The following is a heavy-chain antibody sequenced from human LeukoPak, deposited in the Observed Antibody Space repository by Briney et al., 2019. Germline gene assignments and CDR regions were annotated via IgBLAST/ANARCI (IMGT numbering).Heavy chain of an antibody. CDR3: ARDFRSLYYFDY. D-gene: IGHD3-3*01. CDR1: GFSFSGYS. CDR2: ISSSSGYI. J-gene: IGHJ4*02. Sequence: GGSLRLSCAASGFSFSGYSVNWVRQAPGKGLEWVSSISSSSGYIHYADSVKGQFTISRDNGKNSLYLQMSSLRAEDTAVYYCARDFRSLYYFDYWGQGTLVTVSS. V-gene: IGHV3-21*01.